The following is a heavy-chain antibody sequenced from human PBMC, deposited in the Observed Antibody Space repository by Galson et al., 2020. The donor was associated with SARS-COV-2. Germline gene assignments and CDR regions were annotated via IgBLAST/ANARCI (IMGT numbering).Heavy chain of an antibody. D-gene: IGHD1-26*01. J-gene: IGHJ4*02. Sequence: LSLTCAASGFTFSNYWMHWVRQAPGKGLVWVSRINSNGSSISYADSVKGRFTISRDNAKNTLYLQMNSLRVEDTALYYCTATRAYWGQGTLVTVSS. CDR3: TATRAY. CDR1: GFTFSNYW. V-gene: IGHV3-74*01. CDR2: INSNGSSI.